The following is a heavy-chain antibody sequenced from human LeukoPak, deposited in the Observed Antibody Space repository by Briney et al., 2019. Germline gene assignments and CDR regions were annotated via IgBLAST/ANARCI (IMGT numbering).Heavy chain of an antibody. D-gene: IGHD3-10*01. J-gene: IGHJ4*02. Sequence: GGSLRLSCAASGFTVSSNYMSWVRQAPGKRLEWVSVIYSGGSTYYADSVKGRFTISRDNSKNTLYLQMNSLRAEDTAVYYCARAAYYYGSGSYSGRYYFDYWGQGTLVTVSS. V-gene: IGHV3-66*01. CDR1: GFTVSSNY. CDR3: ARAAYYYGSGSYSGRYYFDY. CDR2: IYSGGST.